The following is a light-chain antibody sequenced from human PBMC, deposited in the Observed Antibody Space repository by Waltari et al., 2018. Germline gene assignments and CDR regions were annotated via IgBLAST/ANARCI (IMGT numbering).Light chain of an antibody. J-gene: IGLJ2*01. CDR3: SSYGGSNNVL. Sequence: QSALTQPPSASGSPGQSVTISCTGTSRDVGGIDYVSWYQLHPGKAPKLLIYEVANRTSGVPDRFSGSKSANTASLTVSDLQPEDEADYYCSSYGGSNNVLFGGGTKLTVL. CDR2: EVA. CDR1: SRDVGGIDY. V-gene: IGLV2-8*01.